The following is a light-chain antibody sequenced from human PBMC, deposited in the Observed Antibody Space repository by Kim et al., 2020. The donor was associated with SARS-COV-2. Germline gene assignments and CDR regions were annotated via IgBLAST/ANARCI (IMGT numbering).Light chain of an antibody. CDR2: RSN. J-gene: IGLJ3*02. Sequence: GQRVTISCSGSSSNIGSNYVYWYQQFPGTAPKLLIYRSNQRPSGVPDRFSGSKSGTSASLAISGLRSEDEADYYCAAWDDSLSGWVFGGGTQLTVL. CDR3: AAWDDSLSGWV. V-gene: IGLV1-47*01. CDR1: SSNIGSNY.